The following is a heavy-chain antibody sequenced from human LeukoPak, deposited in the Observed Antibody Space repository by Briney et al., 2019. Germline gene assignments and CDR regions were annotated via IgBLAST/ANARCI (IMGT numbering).Heavy chain of an antibody. CDR2: IRYDGSNK. V-gene: IGHV3-30*02. J-gene: IGHJ4*02. D-gene: IGHD1-20*01. CDR3: AKVAYNWISYGPFDY. Sequence: GGSLRLSCAASGFTFSSYSMNWVRQAPGKGLEWVAFIRYDGSNKYYADSVKGRFTISRDNSKNTLYLQMNSLRAEDTAVYYCAKVAYNWISYGPFDYWGQGTLVTVSS. CDR1: GFTFSSYS.